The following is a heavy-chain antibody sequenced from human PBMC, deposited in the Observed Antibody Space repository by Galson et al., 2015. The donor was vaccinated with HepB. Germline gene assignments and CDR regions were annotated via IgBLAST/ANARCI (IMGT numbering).Heavy chain of an antibody. J-gene: IGHJ4*02. CDR2: IRSKASSHAT. CDR3: TRLGDFSGYSSS. Sequence: SLRLSCAASGFTFSSYSMNWVRQAPGKGLEWVGRIRSKASSHATAYAASLKGRFTISRDDSKNTAYLHMNRLKTEDTAVYYCTRLGDFSGYSSSWGQGTLVTVSS. D-gene: IGHD2-2*01. V-gene: IGHV3-73*01. CDR1: GFTFSSYS.